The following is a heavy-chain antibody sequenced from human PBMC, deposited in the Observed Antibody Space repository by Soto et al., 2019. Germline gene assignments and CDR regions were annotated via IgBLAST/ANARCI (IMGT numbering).Heavy chain of an antibody. CDR3: ARRTTDKAAYYMDV. D-gene: IGHD2-2*01. V-gene: IGHV4-59*08. CDR2: IYYSGST. Sequence: SQTLSLTCTVSGGSISSYYWSWILQPPGKGLEWIGYIYYSGSTNYNPSLKSRVTISVDTSKNQFSLKLSSVTAADTAVYYCARRTTDKAAYYMDVWGKGTTVTVSS. CDR1: GGSISSYY. J-gene: IGHJ6*03.